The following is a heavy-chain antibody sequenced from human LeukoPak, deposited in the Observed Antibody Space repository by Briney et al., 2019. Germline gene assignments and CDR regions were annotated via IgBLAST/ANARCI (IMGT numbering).Heavy chain of an antibody. CDR3: TRNQEGDY. CDR1: GFTFSSYR. V-gene: IGHV3-21*01. CDR2: ISSSSNSI. Sequence: GGSLRLSCAASGFTFSSYRMNWVRQAPGKGLEWVSFISSSSNSIYYADSVKGRFTISRDNAKNSLYLPMNSLRAEDTAVYYCTRNQEGDYWGQGTLVSVSS. J-gene: IGHJ4*02.